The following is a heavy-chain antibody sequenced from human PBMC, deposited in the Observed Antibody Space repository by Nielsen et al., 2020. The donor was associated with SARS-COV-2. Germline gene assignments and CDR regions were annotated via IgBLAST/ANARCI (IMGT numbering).Heavy chain of an antibody. Sequence: SLRLSCAASGFTFSSYGMHWVRQAPGKGLEWVAVISYDGSNKYYADSVKGRFTISRDNSKNTLYLQMNSLRAEDTAVYYCAKDKVYCSGGSCYYHYFDYWGQGTLVTVSS. CDR2: ISYDGSNK. CDR1: GFTFSSYG. J-gene: IGHJ4*02. V-gene: IGHV3-30*18. CDR3: AKDKVYCSGGSCYYHYFDY. D-gene: IGHD2-15*01.